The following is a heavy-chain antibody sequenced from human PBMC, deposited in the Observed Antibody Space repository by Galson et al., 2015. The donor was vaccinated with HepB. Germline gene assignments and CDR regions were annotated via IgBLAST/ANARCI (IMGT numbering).Heavy chain of an antibody. CDR3: ARDIVGATSSYYFDY. D-gene: IGHD1-26*01. V-gene: IGHV3-33*01. J-gene: IGHJ4*02. CDR1: GFTFSSYG. CDR2: IWYDGSNK. Sequence: SLRLSCAASGFTFSSYGMHWVRQAPGKGLEWVAVIWYDGSNKYYADSVKGRFTISRDNSKNTLYLQMNSLRAEDTAVYYCARDIVGATSSYYFDYWGQGTLVTVSS.